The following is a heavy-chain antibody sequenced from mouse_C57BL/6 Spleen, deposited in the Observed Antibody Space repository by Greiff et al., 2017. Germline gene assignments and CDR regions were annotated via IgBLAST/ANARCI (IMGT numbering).Heavy chain of an antibody. D-gene: IGHD1-1*01. CDR3: ARSTVVATKGFDY. CDR1: GYTFTSYW. Sequence: QVQLQQSGAELAKPGASVKLSCKASGYTFTSYWMHWVKQRPGQGLEWIGYINPSSGYTKYNQKFKDKATLTADKSSRTAYMQLSSLTYEDSAVYYCARSTVVATKGFDYWGQGTTLTVSS. V-gene: IGHV1-7*01. J-gene: IGHJ2*01. CDR2: INPSSGYT.